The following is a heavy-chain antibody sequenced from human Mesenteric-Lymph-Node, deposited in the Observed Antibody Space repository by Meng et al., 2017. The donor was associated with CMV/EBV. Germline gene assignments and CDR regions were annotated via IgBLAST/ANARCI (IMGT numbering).Heavy chain of an antibody. CDR1: GFTFSFYT. CDR2: IRYDGSNK. CDR3: AKDERGAFDI. Sequence: GESLKISCAASGFTFSFYTMHWVRQAPGKGLEWVAFIRYDGSNKYYADSVKDRFTISRDNSKNTLFLQVNSLRAEDTAVYYCAKDERGAFDIWGQGTMVTVSS. V-gene: IGHV3-30*02. J-gene: IGHJ3*02. D-gene: IGHD5-24*01.